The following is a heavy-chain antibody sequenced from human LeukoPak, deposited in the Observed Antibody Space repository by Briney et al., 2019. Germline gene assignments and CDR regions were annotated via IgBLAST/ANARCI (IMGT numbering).Heavy chain of an antibody. CDR3: ASCYYGSGIPLYMDV. CDR1: GGSISSGSYY. D-gene: IGHD3-10*01. CDR2: IYTSGST. J-gene: IGHJ6*03. Sequence: SETLSLTCTVSGGSISSGSYYWSWIRQPAGKGLEWIGRIYTSGSTNYNPSLKSRVTISVDTSKNQFSLKPSSVTAADTAVYYCASCYYGSGIPLYMDVWGKGTTVTISS. V-gene: IGHV4-61*02.